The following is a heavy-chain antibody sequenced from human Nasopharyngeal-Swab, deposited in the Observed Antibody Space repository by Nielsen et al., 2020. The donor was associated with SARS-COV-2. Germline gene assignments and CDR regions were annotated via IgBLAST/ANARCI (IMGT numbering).Heavy chain of an antibody. V-gene: IGHV3-49*04. CDR2: IRSKAYGGTT. J-gene: IGHJ4*02. Sequence: GESLKISCTASGFTFGDYAMSWVRQAPGKGLEWVGFIRSKAYGGTTEYAAAVKGRFTISSDDSKSIAYLQMNSLKTEDTAVYYCTRDDFWSGYYPYWGQGTLVTVSS. CDR1: GFTFGDYA. D-gene: IGHD3-3*01. CDR3: TRDDFWSGYYPY.